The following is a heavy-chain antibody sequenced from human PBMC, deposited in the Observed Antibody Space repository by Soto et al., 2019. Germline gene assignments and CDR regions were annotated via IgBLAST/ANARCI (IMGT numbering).Heavy chain of an antibody. J-gene: IGHJ6*02. CDR1: GGTFSSYA. D-gene: IGHD2-2*01. V-gene: IGHV1-69*01. CDR3: ARSQGSSTSLEIYYYYYYGMDV. Sequence: QVQLVQSGAEVKKPGSSVKVSCTASGGTFSSYAISWVRQAPGQGLEWMGGIIPISGTANYAQKFQGRVTITADESTSTAYMELSSLRSEDTAVSYCARSQGSSTSLEIYYYYYYGMDVWGQGTKVTVSS. CDR2: IIPISGTA.